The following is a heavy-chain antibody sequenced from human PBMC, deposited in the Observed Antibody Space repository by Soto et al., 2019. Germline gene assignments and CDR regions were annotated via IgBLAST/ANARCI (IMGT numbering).Heavy chain of an antibody. D-gene: IGHD3-3*01. V-gene: IGHV1-3*01. CDR3: ASSRKYYDFWSGYGYWFDP. J-gene: IGHJ5*02. CDR2: INAGNGNT. Sequence: QVQLVQSGAEVKKPGASVKVSCKASGYTFTSYAMHWVRQAPGQRLEWMGWINAGNGNTKYSQKFQGRVTINRDKSASTAYMELSSLRSEDTAVYYCASSRKYYDFWSGYGYWFDPWGQGTLVTVSS. CDR1: GYTFTSYA.